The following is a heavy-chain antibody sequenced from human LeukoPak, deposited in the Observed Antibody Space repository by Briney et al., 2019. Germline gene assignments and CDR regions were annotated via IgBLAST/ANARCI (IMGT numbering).Heavy chain of an antibody. Sequence: PGGSLRLSCKGSGYAFTSYWIAWVRQMPGKGLEWMGIIYPDDSDTRYSPSFQVQVTISADKSISTAYLQWSSLKASDTAMYYCARPVGYCSSTNCYYYYYYMDVWGKGTTVTVSS. CDR2: IYPDDSDT. D-gene: IGHD2-2*01. V-gene: IGHV5-51*01. CDR3: ARPVGYCSSTNCYYYYYYMDV. J-gene: IGHJ6*03. CDR1: GYAFTSYW.